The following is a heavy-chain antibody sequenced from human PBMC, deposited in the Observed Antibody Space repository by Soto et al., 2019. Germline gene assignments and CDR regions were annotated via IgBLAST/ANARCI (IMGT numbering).Heavy chain of an antibody. Sequence: QVQLVESGGGVVKPGRSLRLSCAVSGFTYSSYGMNGVRRAPVKGMEGLAVIWYDGINKYYADSVKGRFTISRDDSNNTLSLQMNSLRAEDTAVYYCARDSAWLFDSWGQGTLVTVSS. CDR3: ARDSAWLFDS. J-gene: IGHJ4*02. CDR1: GFTYSSYG. CDR2: IWYDGINK. D-gene: IGHD5-12*01. V-gene: IGHV3-33*01.